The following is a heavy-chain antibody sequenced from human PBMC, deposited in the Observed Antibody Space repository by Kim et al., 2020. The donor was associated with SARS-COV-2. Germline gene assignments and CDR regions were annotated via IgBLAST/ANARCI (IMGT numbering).Heavy chain of an antibody. CDR3: AKADCSSTSCYEGGVDY. CDR1: GFTFDDYA. D-gene: IGHD2-2*01. J-gene: IGHJ4*01. V-gene: IGHV3-43D*03. Sequence: GESLRLSCAASGFTFDDYAMHWVRQAPGKGLEWVSLISWDGGSTYYADSVKGRFTISRDNSKNSLYLQMNSLRAEDTALYYCAKADCSSTSCYEGGVDYWGHGTLVTVSS. CDR2: ISWDGGST.